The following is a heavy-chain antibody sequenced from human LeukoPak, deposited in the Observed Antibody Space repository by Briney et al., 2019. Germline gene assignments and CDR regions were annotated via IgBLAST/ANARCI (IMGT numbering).Heavy chain of an antibody. Sequence: SETLSLTCTVSGGSISSSSYYWGWIRQPPGKGLEWIGSIYYSGSTYYNPSLKSRVTISVDTSKNQFSLKLSSVTAADTAVYYCAKDWDWELLIFDYWGQGTLVTVSS. J-gene: IGHJ4*02. CDR3: AKDWDWELLIFDY. CDR1: GGSISSSSYY. D-gene: IGHD1-26*01. CDR2: IYYSGST. V-gene: IGHV4-39*07.